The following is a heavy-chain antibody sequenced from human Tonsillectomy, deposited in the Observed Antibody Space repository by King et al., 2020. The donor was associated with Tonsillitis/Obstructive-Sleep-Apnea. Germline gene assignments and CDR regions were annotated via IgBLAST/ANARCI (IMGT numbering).Heavy chain of an antibody. CDR1: GGSISSYY. J-gene: IGHJ5*02. Sequence: VQLQESGPGLVKPSETLSLTCTVSGGSISSYYWSWIRQPPGKGLEWIGYIYYSGSTNYNPSLKSRVTISVDTSKNQFSLKLSSVTAADTAVYYCAGFGGCGSTSCYTDWFDPWGQGTLVTVSS. V-gene: IGHV4-59*01. D-gene: IGHD2-2*02. CDR2: IYYSGST. CDR3: AGFGGCGSTSCYTDWFDP.